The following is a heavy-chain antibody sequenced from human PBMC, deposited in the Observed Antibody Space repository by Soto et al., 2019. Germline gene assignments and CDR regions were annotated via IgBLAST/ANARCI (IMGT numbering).Heavy chain of an antibody. Sequence: ESGPTLVNPTQTLTLTCTFSGFSLSTSGMCVSWIRQPPGKALEWLALIDWDDDRYYSTSLKTRLTISKDTSKNQVVLTMTNMDPVDTATYYCARTGYSSGLDAFDIWGQGTMVTVSS. V-gene: IGHV2-70*01. CDR3: ARTGYSSGLDAFDI. D-gene: IGHD6-19*01. CDR1: GFSLSTSGMC. CDR2: IDWDDDR. J-gene: IGHJ3*02.